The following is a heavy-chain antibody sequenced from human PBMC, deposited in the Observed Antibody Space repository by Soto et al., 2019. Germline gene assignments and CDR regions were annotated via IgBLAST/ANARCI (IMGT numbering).Heavy chain of an antibody. CDR3: ARVIRGYSGYGPYYYYGMDV. CDR1: GFTFSSYG. V-gene: IGHV3-33*01. J-gene: IGHJ6*02. Sequence: PGGSLRLSCAASGFTFSSYGMHWVRQAPGKGLEWVAVIWYDGSNKYYADSVKGRFTISRDNSKNTLYLQMNSLRAEDTAVYYCARVIRGYSGYGPYYYYGMDVWGQGTTVTVSS. CDR2: IWYDGSNK. D-gene: IGHD5-12*01.